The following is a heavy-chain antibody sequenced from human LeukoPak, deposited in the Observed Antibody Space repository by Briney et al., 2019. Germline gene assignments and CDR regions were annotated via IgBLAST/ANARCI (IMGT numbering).Heavy chain of an antibody. Sequence: SETLSLTCTVSGGSISSYYWSWIRQPPGKGLEWIGYIYYSGSTNYNRSLKSRVTISVDTSKNQFSLKLSSVTAADTAVYYCARVDGSPDYWGQGTLVTVSS. CDR2: IYYSGST. CDR3: ARVDGSPDY. CDR1: GGSISSYY. V-gene: IGHV4-59*01. D-gene: IGHD2-15*01. J-gene: IGHJ4*02.